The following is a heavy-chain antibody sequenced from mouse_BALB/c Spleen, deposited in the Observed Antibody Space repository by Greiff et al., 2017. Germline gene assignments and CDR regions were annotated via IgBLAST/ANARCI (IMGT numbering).Heavy chain of an antibody. Sequence: EVKLMESGGGLVKPGGSLKLSCAASGFAFSSYDMSWVRQTPEKRLEWVAYISSGGGSTYYPDTVKGRFTISRDKAKNTLYLQMSSLKSEDTAMYYCSRYDYDGGIFDYWGQGTTLTVSS. V-gene: IGHV5-12-1*01. J-gene: IGHJ2*01. CDR2: ISSGGGST. CDR3: SRYDYDGGIFDY. CDR1: GFAFSSYD. D-gene: IGHD2-4*01.